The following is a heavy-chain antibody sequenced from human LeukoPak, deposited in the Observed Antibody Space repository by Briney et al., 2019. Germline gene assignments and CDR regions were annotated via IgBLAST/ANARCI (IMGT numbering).Heavy chain of an antibody. CDR1: GGTFSSYA. V-gene: IGHV1-69*13. CDR3: ARDSHCSSTSCSYYYYGMDV. J-gene: IGHJ6*02. CDR2: IIPIFGTA. Sequence: SVKVSCKASGGTFSSYAISWVRQAPGQGLEWMGGIIPIFGTANYAQEFQGRVTITADESTSTAYMELSSLRSEDTAVYYCARDSHCSSTSCSYYYYGMDVWGQGTTVTVSS. D-gene: IGHD2-2*01.